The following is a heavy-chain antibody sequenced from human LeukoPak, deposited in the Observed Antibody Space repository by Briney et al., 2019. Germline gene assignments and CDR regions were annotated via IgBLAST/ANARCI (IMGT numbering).Heavy chain of an antibody. CDR1: GGSISSSSYY. CDR3: ARVQYYYDSSGYFDY. Sequence: SETLSLTCTVSGGSISSSSYYWGWIRQPPGKGLEWIGSIYYSGSTYYNPSLKSRVTISVDRSKNQFSLKLSSVTAADTAVYYCARVQYYYDSSGYFDYWGQGTLVTVSS. D-gene: IGHD3-22*01. CDR2: IYYSGST. J-gene: IGHJ4*02. V-gene: IGHV4-39*07.